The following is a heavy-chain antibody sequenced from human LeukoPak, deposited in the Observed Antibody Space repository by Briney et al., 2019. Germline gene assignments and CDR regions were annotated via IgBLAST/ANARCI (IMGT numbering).Heavy chain of an antibody. V-gene: IGHV6-1*01. CDR2: TYYRSQWYN. Sequence: SQTLSLTCVISGDSVSSNSAAWTWIRQSPSRGLEWLGRTYYRSQWYNDYAPSVKSRITINPDTSKNQFSLQLNSVTPEDTAVYFCARAQGSSSGWWGSCGQGTLVTVSS. J-gene: IGHJ5*02. CDR1: GDSVSSNSAA. D-gene: IGHD6-19*01. CDR3: ARAQGSSSGWWGS.